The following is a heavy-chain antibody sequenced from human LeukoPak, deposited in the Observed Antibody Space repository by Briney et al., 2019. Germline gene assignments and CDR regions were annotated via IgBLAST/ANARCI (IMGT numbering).Heavy chain of an antibody. CDR2: IYYSGST. V-gene: IGHV4-59*01. Sequence: SETLSLTCTVSGGSISSYYWSWIRQPPGKGLGWIGYIYYSGSTNYNPSLKSRVTISVDTSKNQFSLKLSSVTAADTAVYYCARGPNNIAVAGTWDDYWGQGTLVTVSS. CDR3: ARGPNNIAVAGTWDDY. CDR1: GGSISSYY. D-gene: IGHD6-19*01. J-gene: IGHJ4*02.